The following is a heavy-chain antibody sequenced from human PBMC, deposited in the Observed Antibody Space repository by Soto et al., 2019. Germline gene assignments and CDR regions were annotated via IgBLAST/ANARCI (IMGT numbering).Heavy chain of an antibody. CDR1: GGTFSSYA. D-gene: IGHD2-21*02. CDR2: IIPIFGTA. Sequence: EASVKVSCKASGGTFSSYAISWVRQAPGQGLEWMGGIIPIFGTADYAQKFQGRVTITADESTSTGYMEVSSLRSEDTAVYYCARSIEVVTALDYWGQGTLVTVSS. CDR3: ARSIEVVTALDY. V-gene: IGHV1-69*13. J-gene: IGHJ4*02.